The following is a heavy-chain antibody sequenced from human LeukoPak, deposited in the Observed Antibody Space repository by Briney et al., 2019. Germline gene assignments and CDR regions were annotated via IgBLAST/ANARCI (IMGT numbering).Heavy chain of an antibody. CDR3: ARGYCSSTSCYAGYFDY. Sequence: ASVEVSCRASGYTFTGYYMHCVRQARGQGLEWMGWINPNSGGTNYAQKSQGRVTMTRDTSISTAYMALSRLRSDDAAVYYCARGYCSSTSCYAGYFDYWGQGTLVTVSS. CDR2: INPNSGGT. J-gene: IGHJ4*02. CDR1: GYTFTGYY. D-gene: IGHD2-2*01. V-gene: IGHV1-2*02.